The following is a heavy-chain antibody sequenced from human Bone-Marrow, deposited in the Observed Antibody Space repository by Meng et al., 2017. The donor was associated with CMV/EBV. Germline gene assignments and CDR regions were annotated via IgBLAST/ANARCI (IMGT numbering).Heavy chain of an antibody. J-gene: IGHJ6*02. D-gene: IGHD1-14*01. Sequence: GESLKISCAASGFTVSSNYMSWVRQAPGKGLEWVSAISGSGGSTYYADSVKGRFTISRDNSKNTLYLQMNSLRAEDTAVYYCARDVFGITGYYYGMDVWGQGTTVTVS. V-gene: IGHV3-23*01. CDR1: GFTVSSNY. CDR3: ARDVFGITGYYYGMDV. CDR2: ISGSGGST.